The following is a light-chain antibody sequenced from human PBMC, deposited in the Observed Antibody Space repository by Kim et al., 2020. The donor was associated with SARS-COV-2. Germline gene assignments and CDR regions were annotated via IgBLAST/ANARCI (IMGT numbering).Light chain of an antibody. CDR1: QSVGSN. V-gene: IGKV3-15*01. Sequence: SPGEIATLSCRASQSVGSNIAWYQQKPGHAPRLLIYGASTRATGGPARFSGSGSGTDFSLTISSLQSEDFAVYYCQQYNNWPPITFGGGNKVDIK. CDR3: QQYNNWPPIT. CDR2: GAS. J-gene: IGKJ4*01.